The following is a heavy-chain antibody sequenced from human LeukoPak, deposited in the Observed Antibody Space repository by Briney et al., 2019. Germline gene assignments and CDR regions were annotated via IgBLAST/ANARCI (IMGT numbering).Heavy chain of an antibody. CDR2: IYHSGST. V-gene: IGHV4-38-2*01. Sequence: SETLSETCAVSGYSISSGYYWGGFRQPPGKGREWIGSIYHSGSTYYNPSLKSRVTISVDTSKNQFSLRLTSVTAADTAVYYCARHVGDTGIDYWGQVALVTFSS. CDR1: GYSISSGYY. J-gene: IGHJ4*02. D-gene: IGHD2-21*01. CDR3: ARHVGDTGIDY.